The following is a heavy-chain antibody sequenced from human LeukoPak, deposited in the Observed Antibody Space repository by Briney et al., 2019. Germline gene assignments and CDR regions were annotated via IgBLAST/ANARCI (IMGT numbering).Heavy chain of an antibody. CDR1: GGSISSFY. CDR3: ARDSAPSDWNYDY. Sequence: SETLSLTCTVSGGSISSFYWSWIQQPAGKGLEWIGRIYSSGTTNYNPSLKSRLTMSVDTSKNQFSLKLSSVTAADTAVYYCARDSAPSDWNYDYWGQGTLVTVSS. D-gene: IGHD1-7*01. V-gene: IGHV4-4*07. CDR2: IYSSGTT. J-gene: IGHJ4*02.